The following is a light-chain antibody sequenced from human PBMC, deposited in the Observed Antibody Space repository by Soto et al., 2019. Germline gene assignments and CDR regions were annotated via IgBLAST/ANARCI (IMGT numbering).Light chain of an antibody. CDR3: QQYGSSLGT. CDR1: QSVSSSY. V-gene: IGKV3-20*01. CDR2: GAS. Sequence: EIVLTQSPGTLSLSPGERATLSCRAIQSVSSSYLAWYQQKPGQAPRLLIYGASSRATGIPDRFSGSGSGTDFTLTISRLEPEDFAVYYCQQYGSSLGTFGQGTRLEIK. J-gene: IGKJ5*01.